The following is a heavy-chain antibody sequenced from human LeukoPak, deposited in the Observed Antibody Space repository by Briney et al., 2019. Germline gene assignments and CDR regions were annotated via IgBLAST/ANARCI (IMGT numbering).Heavy chain of an antibody. J-gene: IGHJ4*02. Sequence: SETLSLTCAVSSYSISSGYYWGWIRQPPGKGLEWIGSIYHSGSTYYNPSLKSRVTISVDTSKNQFSLKLSSVTAADTAVYYCARRGSRYFDYWGQGTLVTVSS. CDR3: ARRGSRYFDY. V-gene: IGHV4-38-2*01. CDR1: SYSISSGYY. CDR2: IYHSGST.